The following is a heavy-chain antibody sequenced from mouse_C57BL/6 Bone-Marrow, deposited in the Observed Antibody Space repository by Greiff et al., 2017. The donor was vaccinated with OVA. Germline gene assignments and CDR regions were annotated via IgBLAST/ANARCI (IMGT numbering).Heavy chain of an antibody. D-gene: IGHD2-4*01. J-gene: IGHJ3*01. CDR2: INPSSGYT. V-gene: IGHV1-4*01. CDR1: GYTFTSYT. Sequence: QVQLQQSGADLARPGASVKMSCKASGYTFTSYTMPWVQQRPGQGLEWIGYINPSSGYTKYNQKFKDKATLTADKSSSTAYLQLSSLTSEDSAVYYCARMGSYDYDYGFAYWGKGTLVTVSA. CDR3: ARMGSYDYDYGFAY.